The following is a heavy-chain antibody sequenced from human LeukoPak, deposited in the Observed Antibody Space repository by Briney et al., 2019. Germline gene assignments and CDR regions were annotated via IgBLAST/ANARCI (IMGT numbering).Heavy chain of an antibody. CDR1: GFTFSNYW. CDR3: ARGCLAGEIPVAGWGFDF. D-gene: IGHD6-19*01. J-gene: IGHJ4*02. Sequence: PGGSLRLSCAASGFTFSNYWMSWVRQAPGKGLEWVANIKQDGSEKYYVDSLKGRFTISRDNVENSLYLQMNGLRDDDTAVYYCARGCLAGEIPVAGWGFDFWGQGTLVTVSS. CDR2: IKQDGSEK. V-gene: IGHV3-7*01.